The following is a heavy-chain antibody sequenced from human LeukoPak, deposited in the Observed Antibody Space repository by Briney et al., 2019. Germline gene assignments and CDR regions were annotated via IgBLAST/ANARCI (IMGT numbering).Heavy chain of an antibody. CDR1: GFTVSSNY. J-gene: IGHJ4*02. CDR2: IYKNAIT. Sequence: GGSLRLSCAASGFTVSSNYMTWVRQAPGKGLEWVSVIYKNAITYYADSVKGRFTISRDNSKITLYLQMNGLRAEDTALFYCAKAFVVVPAATPFDYWGLGTLVTVSS. D-gene: IGHD2-2*01. V-gene: IGHV3-53*01. CDR3: AKAFVVVPAATPFDY.